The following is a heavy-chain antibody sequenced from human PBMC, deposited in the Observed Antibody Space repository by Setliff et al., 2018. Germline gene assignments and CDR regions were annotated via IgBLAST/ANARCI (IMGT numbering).Heavy chain of an antibody. CDR1: GFTFSNAW. CDR2: IKSKTDGGTT. J-gene: IGHJ4*02. V-gene: IGHV3-15*01. CDR3: TTPLIVVVPAATLRGYSGYEITDY. D-gene: IGHD2-2*01. Sequence: GGSLRLSCAASGFTFSNAWMSWVRQAPGKGLEWVGRIKSKTDGGTTDYAAPVKGRFTISRDDSKNTLYLQMNSLKTEDTAVYYCTTPLIVVVPAATLRGYSGYEITDYWGQGTLVTVS.